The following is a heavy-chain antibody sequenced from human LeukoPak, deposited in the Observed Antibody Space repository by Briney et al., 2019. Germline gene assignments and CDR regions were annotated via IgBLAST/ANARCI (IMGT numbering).Heavy chain of an antibody. V-gene: IGHV4-34*01. CDR1: GGSCDDYY. J-gene: IGHJ4*02. D-gene: IGHD5-24*01. CDR2: IHPHGIF. CDR3: ARGRDRSKAGDH. Sequence: SETLSLTCAVYGGSCDDYYCSWIRQPPGKGLEWIGEIHPHGIFYYNSPLTSRVTISIDTSKSQFSLRLTSVTAADTAFYYCARGRDRSKAGDHWGQGSLVTVSS.